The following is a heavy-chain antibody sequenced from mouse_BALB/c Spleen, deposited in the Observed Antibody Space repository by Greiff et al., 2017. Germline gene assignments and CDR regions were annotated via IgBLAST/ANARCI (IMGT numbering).Heavy chain of an antibody. D-gene: IGHD2-4*01. J-gene: IGHJ4*01. CDR3: ARELDYEGYYYAMDY. CDR1: GFSLTSYG. Sequence: VQLQESGPGLVAPSQSLSITCTVSGFSLTSYGVHWVRQPPGKGLEWLGVIWAGGSTNYNSALMSRLSISKDNSKSQVFLKMNRLQTDDTAMYYCARELDYEGYYYAMDYWGQGTSVTVSA. CDR2: IWAGGST. V-gene: IGHV2-9*02.